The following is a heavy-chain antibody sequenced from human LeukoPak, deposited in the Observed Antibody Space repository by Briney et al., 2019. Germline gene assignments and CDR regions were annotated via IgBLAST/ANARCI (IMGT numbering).Heavy chain of an antibody. J-gene: IGHJ4*02. Sequence: SETLSLTCAVYGGSFSGYYWSWIRQPPGKGLEWIGEINHSGSTNYNPSLKSRVTISVDTSKNQFSVKLSSVTAADTAVYYCARGWRCSSTSCYTSAYFDYWGQGTLVTVSS. CDR1: GGSFSGYY. V-gene: IGHV4-34*01. CDR2: INHSGST. CDR3: ARGWRCSSTSCYTSAYFDY. D-gene: IGHD2-2*02.